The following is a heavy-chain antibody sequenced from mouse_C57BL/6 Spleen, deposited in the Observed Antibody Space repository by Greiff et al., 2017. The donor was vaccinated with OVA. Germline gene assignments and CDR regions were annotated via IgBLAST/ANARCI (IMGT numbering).Heavy chain of an antibody. CDR2: INPYNGGT. V-gene: IGHV1-19*01. Sequence: VQLKQSGPVLVKPGASVKMSCKASGYTFTDYYMNWVKQSHGKSLEWIGVINPYNGGTSYNQKFKGKATLTVDKSSSTAYMELNSLTSEDSAVYYCASAGDSSGWFAYWGQGTLVTVSA. D-gene: IGHD2-13*01. CDR1: GYTFTDYY. J-gene: IGHJ3*01. CDR3: ASAGDSSGWFAY.